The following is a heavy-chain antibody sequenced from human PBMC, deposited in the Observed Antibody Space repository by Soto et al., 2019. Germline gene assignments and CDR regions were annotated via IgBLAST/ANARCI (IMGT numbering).Heavy chain of an antibody. CDR1: GGSISSYY. Sequence: SETLSLTCTVSGGSISSYYWSWIRQPPGKGLEWIGYIYYSGSTNYNPSLKSRVTISVDTSKNQFSLKLSSVTAADTAVYYCARELLWFGEEGSYFDVWGQGTTVTVSS. CDR3: ARELLWFGEEGSYFDV. CDR2: IYYSGST. J-gene: IGHJ6*02. V-gene: IGHV4-59*01. D-gene: IGHD3-10*01.